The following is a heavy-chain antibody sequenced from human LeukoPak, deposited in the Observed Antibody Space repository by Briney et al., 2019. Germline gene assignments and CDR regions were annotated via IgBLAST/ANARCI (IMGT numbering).Heavy chain of an antibody. Sequence: SETLSLTCTVSGGSISSYYWSWIRQPPGKGLEWIGYIYYSGSTNYNPSLKSRVTISVDTSKNQFSLKLSSVTAADTAVYYCARLNSRSKKVDYWGQGTLVTVSS. D-gene: IGHD6-13*01. CDR1: GGSISSYY. J-gene: IGHJ4*02. CDR2: IYYSGST. CDR3: ARLNSRSKKVDY. V-gene: IGHV4-59*12.